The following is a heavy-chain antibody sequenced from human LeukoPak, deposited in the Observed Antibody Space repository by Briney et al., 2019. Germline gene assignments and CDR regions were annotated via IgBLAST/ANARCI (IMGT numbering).Heavy chain of an antibody. J-gene: IGHJ4*02. CDR2: IIPIFGTA. D-gene: IGHD2-15*01. V-gene: IGHV1-69*13. CDR1: GGTFSSYA. Sequence: ASVKVSCKASGGTFSSYAISWVRQAPGQGLEWMGGIIPIFGTANYAQKFQGRVTITADESTSTACMELSSLRSEDAAVYYCTRGAVSEDCSGGSCYRWDQWGQGTLVAVSS. CDR3: TRGAVSEDCSGGSCYRWDQ.